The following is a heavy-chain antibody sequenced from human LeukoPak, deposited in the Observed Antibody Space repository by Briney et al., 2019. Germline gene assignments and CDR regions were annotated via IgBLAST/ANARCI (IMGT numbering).Heavy chain of an antibody. CDR3: ARWYYYETSGLYYGSFDN. Sequence: GGSLRLSCAASGFTFSSYSMNWVRQAPGKGLEWVSYISSSSSTIYYADSVKGRFTISRDNAKNSLYLQMNSLRAEDTAVYYCARWYYYETSGLYYGSFDNWGQGTLVTVSS. J-gene: IGHJ5*02. CDR1: GFTFSSYS. D-gene: IGHD3-22*01. CDR2: ISSSSSTI. V-gene: IGHV3-48*04.